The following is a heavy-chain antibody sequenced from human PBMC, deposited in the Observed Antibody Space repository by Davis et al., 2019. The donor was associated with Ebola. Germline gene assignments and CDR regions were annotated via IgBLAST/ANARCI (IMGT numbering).Heavy chain of an antibody. Sequence: GGSLRLSCAASGFTFSSYAMHWVRKAPGKGLEWVAVISSDGSNKYYADSLKGRFTISRDNSKNTLYLQMNSLRAEDTAVYYCARVPGYCSSTSCYGNYYYGMDVWGKGTTVTVSS. V-gene: IGHV3-30-3*01. D-gene: IGHD2-2*01. CDR2: ISSDGSNK. CDR3: ARVPGYCSSTSCYGNYYYGMDV. CDR1: GFTFSSYA. J-gene: IGHJ6*04.